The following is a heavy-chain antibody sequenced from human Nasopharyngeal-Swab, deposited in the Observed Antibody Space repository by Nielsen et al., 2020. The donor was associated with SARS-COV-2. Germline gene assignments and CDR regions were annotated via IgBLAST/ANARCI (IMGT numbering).Heavy chain of an antibody. CDR2: IYYSGST. V-gene: IGHV4-39*01. J-gene: IGHJ6*02. Sequence: RQAPGKGLEWIGSIYYSGSTYYNPSLKSRVTISVDTSKNQFSLKLSSVTAADTAVYHYARRVARAPRHEGDYYYGMDVWGQGTTVTVSS. D-gene: IGHD3-16*01. CDR3: ARRVARAPRHEGDYYYGMDV.